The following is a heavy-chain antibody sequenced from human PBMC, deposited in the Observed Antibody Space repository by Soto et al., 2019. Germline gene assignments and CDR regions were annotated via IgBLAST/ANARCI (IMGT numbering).Heavy chain of an antibody. Sequence: HVQVVESGGGVVQPGRFLRLSCEASGFIFSRYAIHWVRQAPGKGLEWLAVISRDGSNRYYLDSVKGRFTISRDNSKNTVYLQMNSLREDDTGLYFCARSRSGAVADSFDFWGQGTLVTVSS. CDR2: ISRDGSNR. J-gene: IGHJ4*02. CDR3: ARSRSGAVADSFDF. V-gene: IGHV3-30*04. CDR1: GFIFSRYA. D-gene: IGHD3-10*01.